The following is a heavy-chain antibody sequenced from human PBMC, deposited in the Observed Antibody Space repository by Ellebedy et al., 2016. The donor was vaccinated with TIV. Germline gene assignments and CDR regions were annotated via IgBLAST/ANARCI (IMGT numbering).Heavy chain of an antibody. CDR2: IHPSDSDT. Sequence: PGGSLRLSCKISGYNFSNNWISWVRQKPGKGLEWMGRIHPSDSDTDYRPSFRGHVTVSVDKSISFAFLQWSSLQASDTAMYYCARRGDSDFDSWGQGTVVTVSP. CDR1: GYNFSNNW. D-gene: IGHD4-17*01. CDR3: ARRGDSDFDS. J-gene: IGHJ4*02. V-gene: IGHV5-10-1*01.